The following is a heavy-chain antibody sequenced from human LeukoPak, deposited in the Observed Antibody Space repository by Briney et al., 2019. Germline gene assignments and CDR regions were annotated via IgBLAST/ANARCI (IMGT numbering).Heavy chain of an antibody. CDR3: TRDLRAAGRGPFDY. CDR1: GFTFSNYA. CDR2: ISYDGSNK. V-gene: IGHV3-30*04. J-gene: IGHJ4*02. Sequence: GSLRLSCAASGFTFSNYAMHWVLQAPGKGLDWVAFISYDGSNKYYADSVQGRFTISRDNSKNTLYLQMNSLRVEDTAVYYCTRDLRAAGRGPFDYWGQGTLVTVSS. D-gene: IGHD6-13*01.